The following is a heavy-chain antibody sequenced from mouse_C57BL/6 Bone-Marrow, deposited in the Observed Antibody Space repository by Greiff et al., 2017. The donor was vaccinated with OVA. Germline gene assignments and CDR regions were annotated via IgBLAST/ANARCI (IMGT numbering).Heavy chain of an antibody. CDR3: AKTYYGSSYPAWFAY. Sequence: VQLKESGPGLVQPSQSLSITCTVSGFSLTSYGVHWVRQSPGKGLEWLGVIWRGGSTDYNAAFMSRLSITKDNSKSQVFFKMNSLQADDTAIYYCAKTYYGSSYPAWFAYWGQGTLVTVSA. D-gene: IGHD1-1*01. J-gene: IGHJ3*01. CDR2: IWRGGST. CDR1: GFSLTSYG. V-gene: IGHV2-5*01.